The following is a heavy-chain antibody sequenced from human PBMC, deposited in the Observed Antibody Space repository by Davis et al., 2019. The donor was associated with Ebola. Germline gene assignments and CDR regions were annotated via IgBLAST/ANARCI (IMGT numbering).Heavy chain of an antibody. J-gene: IGHJ6*02. Sequence: ASVKVSCKASGYTFTGYYMHWVRQAPGQGLEWMGWINPNSGGTNYAQKFQGWVTMTRETSISTAYLELSRLRSDDTAVYYCARGDVVVAATIYYYYGMDVWGQGTTVTVSS. D-gene: IGHD2-15*01. V-gene: IGHV1-2*04. CDR3: ARGDVVVAATIYYYYGMDV. CDR1: GYTFTGYY. CDR2: INPNSGGT.